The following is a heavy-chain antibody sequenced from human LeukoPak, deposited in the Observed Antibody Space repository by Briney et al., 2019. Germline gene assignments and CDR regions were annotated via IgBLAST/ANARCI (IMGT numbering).Heavy chain of an antibody. D-gene: IGHD6-19*01. CDR2: ISYSGST. J-gene: IGHJ4*02. Sequence: PSETLSHTCTVSGGSISSYYWSWLRQPPGKGLEWIGYISYSGSTNYNPSLKSRVSISIHTSKSQFSLKLSSVTAADTALYYCARGSSSGWYSGADWGQGTLVTVSS. CDR3: ARGSSSGWYSGAD. CDR1: GGSISSYY. V-gene: IGHV4-59*01.